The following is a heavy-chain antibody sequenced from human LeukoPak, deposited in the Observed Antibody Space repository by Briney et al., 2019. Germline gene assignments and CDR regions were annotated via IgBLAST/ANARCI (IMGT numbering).Heavy chain of an antibody. V-gene: IGHV4-4*02. CDR3: ARDSSGTGAAAH. CDR2: IYHSGST. J-gene: IGHJ4*02. Sequence: GSLRLSCAASGFTFSSYAMSWVRQAPGKGLEWIGEIYHSGSTNYNPSLKSRVTISVDKSKNQFSLKLSSVTAAETAVYYCARDSSGTGAAAHWGQGTLVTVSS. CDR1: GFTFSSYAM. D-gene: IGHD6-13*01.